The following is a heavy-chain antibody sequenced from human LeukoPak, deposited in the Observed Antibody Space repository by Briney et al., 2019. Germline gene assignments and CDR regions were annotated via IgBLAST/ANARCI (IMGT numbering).Heavy chain of an antibody. CDR3: ARDHYYYDSSGYYPPLDY. J-gene: IGHJ4*02. V-gene: IGHV3-11*01. D-gene: IGHD3-22*01. Sequence: GGSLRLSCAASGFTFSDYYMSWIRQAPGKGLEGVSYISSSGSTIYYADSVKGRFTISRDNAKNSLYLQMNSLRAEDTAVYYCARDHYYYDSSGYYPPLDYWGQGTLVTVSS. CDR1: GFTFSDYY. CDR2: ISSSGSTI.